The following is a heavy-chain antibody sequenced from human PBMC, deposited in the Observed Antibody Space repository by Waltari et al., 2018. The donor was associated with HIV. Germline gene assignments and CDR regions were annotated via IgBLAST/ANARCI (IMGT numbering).Heavy chain of an antibody. Sequence: EVQLLESGGALVQPGGSLRLSCAGSGFTFVRYAMSWVRQAAGMGLGWVSSIRATGATPYYSDSVKGRFTISRDNSKNTLFVQMNSLLVEDTAIYYCASHPVPYCGNRRCYGGFWGQGTLVAVSP. D-gene: IGHD2-21*01. CDR3: ASHPVPYCGNRRCYGGF. CDR2: IRATGATP. CDR1: GFTFVRYA. V-gene: IGHV3-23*01. J-gene: IGHJ4*02.